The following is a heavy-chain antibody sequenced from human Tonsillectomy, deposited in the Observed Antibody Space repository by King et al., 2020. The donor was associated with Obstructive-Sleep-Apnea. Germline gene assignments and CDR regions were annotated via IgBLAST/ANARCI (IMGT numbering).Heavy chain of an antibody. CDR1: GYIFTSYG. Sequence: QLVQSGAEVKKPGASVKVSCKASGYIFTSYGISWVRQAPGQGLEWMGWISGYNGNTNYAQKFQGRVTMTTDTSTSTAYMELRSLRSDDTAVYYCAREGAYYYESSGCDAFDIWGQGTMVTVAS. D-gene: IGHD3-22*01. V-gene: IGHV1-18*01. CDR3: AREGAYYYESSGCDAFDI. CDR2: ISGYNGNT. J-gene: IGHJ3*02.